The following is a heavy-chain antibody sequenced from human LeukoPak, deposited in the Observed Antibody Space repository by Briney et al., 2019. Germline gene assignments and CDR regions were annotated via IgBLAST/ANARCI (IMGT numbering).Heavy chain of an antibody. J-gene: IGHJ4*02. CDR3: ARLFGGGFGKYYFDY. CDR1: GFTFSSYA. V-gene: IGHV3-21*01. CDR2: ISSSSSYI. Sequence: GGSLRLSCAASGFTFSSYAMDWVRQAPGKGLEWVSSISSSSSYIYYADSVKGRFTISRDDAKNSLYLQMNSLRVEDTAVYYCARLFGGGFGKYYFDYWGQGTLVTVSS. D-gene: IGHD3-10*01.